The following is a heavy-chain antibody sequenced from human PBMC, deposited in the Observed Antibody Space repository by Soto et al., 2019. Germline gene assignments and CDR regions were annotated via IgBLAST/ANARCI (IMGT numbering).Heavy chain of an antibody. CDR2: INHSGST. J-gene: IGHJ3*02. V-gene: IGHV4-34*01. Sequence: PSETLSLTCAVYGGSFSGYYWSWIRQPPGKGLEWIGEINHSGSTNYNPSLKSRVTISVDTSKNQFSLKLSSVTAADTAVYYCARGRGYCSGGSCYSAFDIWGQGTMVT. CDR3: ARGRGYCSGGSCYSAFDI. CDR1: GGSFSGYY. D-gene: IGHD2-15*01.